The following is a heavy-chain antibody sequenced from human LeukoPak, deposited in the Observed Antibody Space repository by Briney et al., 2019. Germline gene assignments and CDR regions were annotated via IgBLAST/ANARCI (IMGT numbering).Heavy chain of an antibody. Sequence: SVKVSCKASGGTFSSYAISWVRQAPGQGLEWMGRIIPILGIANYAQKFQGRVTITADKSTSTAYMELSSLRSEDTAVYYCAREGTYDILTGPNPVYWGQGNLVTVSS. CDR2: IIPILGIA. J-gene: IGHJ4*02. V-gene: IGHV1-69*04. CDR1: GGTFSSYA. D-gene: IGHD3-9*01. CDR3: AREGTYDILTGPNPVY.